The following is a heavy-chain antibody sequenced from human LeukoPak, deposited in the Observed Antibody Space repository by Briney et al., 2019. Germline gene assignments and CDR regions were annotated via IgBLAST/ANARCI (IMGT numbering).Heavy chain of an antibody. CDR1: AFTGISNF. V-gene: IGHV3-66*01. CDR3: ARESLISSWYGFDY. D-gene: IGHD6-13*01. Sequence: PVGSLRLSCEAPAFTGISNFISWVRQAPGQGLEWVSIIYSGGGTGYADSVKGRFTISRDISKNTVYLQMNSLRVEDTAVYYCARESLISSWYGFDYWGQGALVTVSS. J-gene: IGHJ4*02. CDR2: IYSGGGT.